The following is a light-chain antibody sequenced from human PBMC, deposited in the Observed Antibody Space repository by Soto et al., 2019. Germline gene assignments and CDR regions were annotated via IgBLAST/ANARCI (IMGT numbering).Light chain of an antibody. V-gene: IGLV2-14*01. CDR2: EVS. CDR3: TSYTTSSTWV. CDR1: SSDVGGYNY. Sequence: QSALTQPASVSGSPGQSITISCTGTSSDVGGYNYVSWYQQHPGKAPKVMIYEVSNRPSGVSNRFSGSKSGNMASLTISGLQADDEADYYCTSYTTSSTWVFGGGTKLTVL. J-gene: IGLJ3*02.